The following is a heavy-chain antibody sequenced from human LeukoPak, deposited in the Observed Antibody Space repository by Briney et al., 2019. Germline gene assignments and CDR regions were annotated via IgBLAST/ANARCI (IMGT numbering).Heavy chain of an antibody. D-gene: IGHD6-13*01. CDR1: GGSISSYY. Sequence: SETLSLTCTVSGGSISSYYWSWIRQPPGRGLEWIGYIYYSGSTNYNPSLKSRVTISVDTSKNQFSLKLSSVTAADTAVYYCARDSGIAAAGTKGLDYWGQGTLVTVSS. CDR2: IYYSGST. CDR3: ARDSGIAAAGTKGLDY. J-gene: IGHJ4*02. V-gene: IGHV4-59*01.